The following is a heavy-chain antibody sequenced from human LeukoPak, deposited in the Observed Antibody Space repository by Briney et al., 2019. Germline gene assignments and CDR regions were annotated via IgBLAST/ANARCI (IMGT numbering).Heavy chain of an antibody. J-gene: IGHJ4*02. CDR1: GFSFSGRG. D-gene: IGHD7-27*01. Sequence: PGGSLRLSCAAFGFSFSGRGMHWVRRVPGKGLEWVAFIRYNGDTKNYADSVKGRFTISRDNSKNTLYLEMNSLRAEDTAVYYCTQDVVTGGGFGGQGTLVTVSS. V-gene: IGHV3-30*02. CDR2: IRYNGDTK. CDR3: TQDVVTGGGF.